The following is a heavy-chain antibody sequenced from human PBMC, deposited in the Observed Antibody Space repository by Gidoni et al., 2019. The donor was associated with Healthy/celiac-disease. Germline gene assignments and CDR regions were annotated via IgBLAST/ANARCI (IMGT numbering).Heavy chain of an antibody. V-gene: IGHV3-23*01. CDR1: GFTFSSYA. CDR3: AARSTSSWLYFDY. Sequence: EVQLLESGGVLVQPGGSLSLSCAASGFTFSSYAMSWVRQAPGKGLEWLSAISGSGGSTYYADSVKGRFTISRDKSKKTLYLQMNSLRAEDTAVYYCAARSTSSWLYFDYWGQGTLVTVSS. D-gene: IGHD6-13*01. J-gene: IGHJ4*02. CDR2: ISGSGGST.